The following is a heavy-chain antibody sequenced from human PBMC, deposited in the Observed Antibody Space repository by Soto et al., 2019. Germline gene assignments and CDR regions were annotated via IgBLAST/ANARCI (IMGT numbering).Heavy chain of an antibody. V-gene: IGHV1-69*01. D-gene: IGHD2-2*01. J-gene: IGHJ6*02. CDR1: GGTFSSYA. Sequence: QVQLVQSGAEGKKPGSSVKVSCKASGGTFSSYAISWVRQAPGQGLEGRGGIIPIFGTANYAQKFQGRVTITADESTSTAYMELSSLRSEDTAVYYCARAIYAGDYYYYGMDVWGQGTTVTVSS. CDR3: ARAIYAGDYYYYGMDV. CDR2: IIPIFGTA.